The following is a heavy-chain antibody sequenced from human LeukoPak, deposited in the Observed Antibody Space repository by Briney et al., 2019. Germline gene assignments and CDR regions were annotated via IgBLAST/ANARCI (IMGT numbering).Heavy chain of an antibody. CDR3: ARGSSFDGYCSAGACDAGYYDS. CDR2: INHRGSS. CDR1: GESFSAYF. Sequence: SETLSLTCAVYGESFSAYFWNWIRQAPGKPLEYIGEINHRGSSHYNPSLKTRVTLSVDTSKNQFSLKLTSVTAADTAVYFCARGSSFDGYCSAGACDAGYYDSWGQGTPVTDSS. D-gene: IGHD2-15*01. V-gene: IGHV4-34*01. J-gene: IGHJ4*02.